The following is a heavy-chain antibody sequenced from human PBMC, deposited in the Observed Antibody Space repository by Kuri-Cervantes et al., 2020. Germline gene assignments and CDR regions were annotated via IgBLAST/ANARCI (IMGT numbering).Heavy chain of an antibody. D-gene: IGHD6-19*01. J-gene: IGHJ4*02. CDR3: AREDSSGWSAHFDY. CDR1: GYTFTGYY. Sequence: ASVKVSCKASGYTFTGYYMHWVRQAPGQGLEWMGWINPNSGGTNYAQKFQGWVTMTRDTSISTAYMKLSRLRSDDTAVYYCAREDSSGWSAHFDYWGQGTLVTVSS. V-gene: IGHV1-2*04. CDR2: INPNSGGT.